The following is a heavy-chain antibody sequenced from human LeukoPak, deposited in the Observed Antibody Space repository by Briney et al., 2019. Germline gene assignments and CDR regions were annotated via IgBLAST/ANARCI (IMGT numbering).Heavy chain of an antibody. J-gene: IGHJ1*01. CDR1: GYTFTGYY. CDR2: INPNSGGT. D-gene: IGHD3-22*01. CDR3: ARDGVGYYDSSGYYYFQH. Sequence: GASVKVSCKASGYTFTGYYMHWVRQAPGQALEWMGWINPNSGGTNYAQKFQGRVTMTRDTSISTAYMELSRLRSDDTAVYYCARDGVGYYDSSGYYYFQHWGQGTLVTVSS. V-gene: IGHV1-2*02.